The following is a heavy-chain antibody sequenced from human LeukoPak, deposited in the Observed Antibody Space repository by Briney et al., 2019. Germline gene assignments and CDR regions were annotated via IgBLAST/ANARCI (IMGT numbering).Heavy chain of an antibody. J-gene: IGHJ5*02. D-gene: IGHD2-8*01. CDR2: IYYSGST. CDR3: ARSVYAPYNWFDP. CDR1: GGSISSYY. V-gene: IGHV4-59*08. Sequence: SETLSLTCTVSGGSISSYYWSWIRQPPGKGLEWIGYIYYSGSTNYNPSLKSRVTISVDTSKNQFSLKLSSVTAADTAVYYCARSVYAPYNWFDPWGQGTLVTVSS.